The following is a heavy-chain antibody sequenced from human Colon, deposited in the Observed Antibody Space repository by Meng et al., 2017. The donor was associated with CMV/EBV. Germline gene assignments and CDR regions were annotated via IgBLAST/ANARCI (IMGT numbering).Heavy chain of an antibody. J-gene: IGHJ6*02. CDR1: GFPLSDYH. CDR2: ISTSGSTV. CDR3: ARGNTGGDYYFYGMDL. D-gene: IGHD3-10*01. V-gene: IGHV3-11*01. Sequence: GGSLRLSCTASGFPLSDYHINWIRQAPGKGLEYVAYISTSGSTVYYADSVMGRLTISRDNINNVVSLHMTSLRGDDAGVYYCARGNTGGDYYFYGMDLWGQGTTVTVSS.